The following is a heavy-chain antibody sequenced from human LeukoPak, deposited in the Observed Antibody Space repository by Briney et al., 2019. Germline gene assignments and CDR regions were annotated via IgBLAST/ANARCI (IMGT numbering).Heavy chain of an antibody. CDR3: ARAETSKWRNWLNWYFDL. J-gene: IGHJ2*01. CDR2: TYYRSKWYN. CDR1: GDIFSSNSAA. Sequence: SQTLSLTCAISGDIFSSNSAAWNWGRQSRAGGREWLVRTYYRSKWYNDYAVSVTSRITTHPDTSKTQFSLQLNSVTPEHTAVYYCARAETSKWRNWLNWYFDLWGRGTLVTVSS. D-gene: IGHD1-1*01. V-gene: IGHV6-1*01.